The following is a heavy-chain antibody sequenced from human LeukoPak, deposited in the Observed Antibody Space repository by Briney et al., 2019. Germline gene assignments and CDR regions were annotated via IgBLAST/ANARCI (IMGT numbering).Heavy chain of an antibody. V-gene: IGHV4-31*03. CDR1: GGSISSGGYY. CDR2: IYYSGST. D-gene: IGHD5-18*01. J-gene: IGHJ6*02. Sequence: PSETLSLTCTVSGGSISSGGYYWSWIRQHPGKGLEWIGYIYYSGSTYYNPSLKSRVTISVDTSKNQFSLKLSSVTAADTAVYYCARGISEYSYGYGMDVWGQGTTVTVSS. CDR3: ARGISEYSYGYGMDV.